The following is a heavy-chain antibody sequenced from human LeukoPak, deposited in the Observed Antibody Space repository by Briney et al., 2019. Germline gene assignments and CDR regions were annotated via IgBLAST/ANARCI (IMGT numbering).Heavy chain of an antibody. J-gene: IGHJ4*02. V-gene: IGHV3-20*04. CDR1: GSTFDEYG. Sequence: GGSLRLPCAASGSTFDEYGMTWVRQAPGKGLEWVSGVSRNGGSTGYADSVKGRFTISRDNAKNSLYLQMNSLRAEDTALYYCVRSITIFGVWGQGTLVTVSP. CDR2: VSRNGGST. D-gene: IGHD3-3*01. CDR3: VRSITIFGV.